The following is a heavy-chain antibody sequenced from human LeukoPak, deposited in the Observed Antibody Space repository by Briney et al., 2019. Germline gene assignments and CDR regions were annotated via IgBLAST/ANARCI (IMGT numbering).Heavy chain of an antibody. V-gene: IGHV1-46*01. CDR1: GDTFTNYY. D-gene: IGHD3-22*01. CDR3: ARGSSYYDSVGFAVY. J-gene: IGHJ4*02. CDR2: INPSGGST. Sequence: ASVKVSCKASGDTFTNYYMHWVRQAPGQGLEWVGIINPSGGSTNYALKFQGRVTMTRDTSTSTVYMELSSLRSDDTAVYYCARGSSYYDSVGFAVYWGQGTLVTVSS.